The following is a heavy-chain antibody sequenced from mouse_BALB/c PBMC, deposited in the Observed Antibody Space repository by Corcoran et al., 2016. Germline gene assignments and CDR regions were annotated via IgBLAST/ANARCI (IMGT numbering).Heavy chain of an antibody. D-gene: IGHD2-1*01. CDR1: GYTFTTAG. Sequence: QIQLVQSGPELKKPGETVRISCKASGYTFTTAGMQWVQKMPGKGLKWIGWTNTHSGVPKYAEDFKGRFAFSLETSASTAYLQISNLKNEDTATYFCARGHGNSLYYAMDYWGQGTSVTVSS. J-gene: IGHJ4*01. CDR2: TNTHSGVP. V-gene: IGHV9-4*02. CDR3: ARGHGNSLYYAMDY.